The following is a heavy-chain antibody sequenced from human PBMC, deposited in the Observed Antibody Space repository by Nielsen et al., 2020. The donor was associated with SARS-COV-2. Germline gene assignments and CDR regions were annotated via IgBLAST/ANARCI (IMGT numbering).Heavy chain of an antibody. CDR2: FDPEDGET. V-gene: IGHV1-24*01. CDR3: ATDTDFWSGYYRGQVRYYYGMDV. D-gene: IGHD3-3*01. J-gene: IGHJ6*02. Sequence: WVRQAPGQGLEWMGGFDPEDGETIYAQKFQGRVTMTEDTSTDTAYMEPSSLRSEDTAVYYCATDTDFWSGYYRGQVRYYYGMDVWGQGTTVTVSS.